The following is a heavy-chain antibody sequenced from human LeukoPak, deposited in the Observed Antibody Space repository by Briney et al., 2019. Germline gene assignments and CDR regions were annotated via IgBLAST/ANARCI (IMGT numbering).Heavy chain of an antibody. D-gene: IGHD2-15*01. Sequence: PSETLSLTCTVSGASISSSSYYWGWIRQPPGKGLEWIGYIYHSGSTYYNPSLKSRVTISVDRSKNQFSLKLSSVTAADTAVYYCARGGCSGGSCSYFDYWGQGTLVTVSS. CDR1: GASISSSSYY. V-gene: IGHV4-39*07. CDR3: ARGGCSGGSCSYFDY. CDR2: IYHSGST. J-gene: IGHJ4*02.